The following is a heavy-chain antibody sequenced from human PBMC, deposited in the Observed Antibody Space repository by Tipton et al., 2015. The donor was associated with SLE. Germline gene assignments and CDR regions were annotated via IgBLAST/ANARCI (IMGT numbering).Heavy chain of an antibody. D-gene: IGHD3-22*01. V-gene: IGHV4-34*01. CDR3: ARAPIPNDSSGSGWFDP. CDR2: INHSGST. J-gene: IGHJ5*02. CDR1: GGSFSGYY. Sequence: TLSLTCAVYGGSFSGYYWSWIRQTPGKGLEWIGEINHSGSTNYNPSLKSRVTISVDTSKNQFSLKLSSVTAADTAVYYCARAPIPNDSSGSGWFDPWGQGTLVTVSS.